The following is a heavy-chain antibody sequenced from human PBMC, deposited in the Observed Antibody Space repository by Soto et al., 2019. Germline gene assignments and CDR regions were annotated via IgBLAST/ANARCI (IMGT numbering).Heavy chain of an antibody. J-gene: IGHJ4*02. CDR1: GFTFSSYA. V-gene: IGHV3-30-3*01. Sequence: LSCAASGFTFSSYAMHWVRQAPGKGLEWVAVISYDGSNKYYADSVKGRFTISRDNSKNTLYLQMNSLRAEDTAVYYCARGVPYSGSYYPRGGYYFDYWGQGTLVTVSS. CDR3: ARGVPYSGSYYPRGGYYFDY. CDR2: ISYDGSNK. D-gene: IGHD1-26*01.